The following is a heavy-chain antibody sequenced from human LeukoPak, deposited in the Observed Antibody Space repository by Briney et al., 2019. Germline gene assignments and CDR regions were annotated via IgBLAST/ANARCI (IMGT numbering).Heavy chain of an antibody. CDR2: VTGEGSS. CDR1: GFIFSNYW. J-gene: IGHJ5*02. Sequence: GGSLRLSRAASGFIFSNYWMHWVRQHPGKEPVWVARVTGEGSSIYADSVKGRFTISRDNAKNRVSLQMNSLRVEDTGVYYCVREGSGYASWGQGTLVTVSS. V-gene: IGHV3-74*01. D-gene: IGHD3-22*01. CDR3: VREGSGYAS.